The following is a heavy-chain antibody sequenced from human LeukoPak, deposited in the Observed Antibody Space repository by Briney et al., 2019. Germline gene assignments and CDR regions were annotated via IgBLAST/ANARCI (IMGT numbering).Heavy chain of an antibody. D-gene: IGHD2-15*01. CDR3: ARVGAYCSGGSCYGVTYYYYYMDV. CDR2: IIPIFGTA. Sequence: ASVKVSCKASGGTFSSYAFSWVRQAPGQGLEWMGGIIPIFGTAKYAQKFQGRVTITADESTSTAYMELSSLRSEDTAVYYCARVGAYCSGGSCYGVTYYYYYMDVWGKGTTVTVSS. CDR1: GGTFSSYA. J-gene: IGHJ6*03. V-gene: IGHV1-69*01.